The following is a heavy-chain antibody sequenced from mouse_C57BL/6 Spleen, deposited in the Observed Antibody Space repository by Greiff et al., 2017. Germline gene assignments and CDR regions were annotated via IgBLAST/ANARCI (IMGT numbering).Heavy chain of an antibody. CDR2: IYPGDGDT. CDR3: ADSSGCSFAY. J-gene: IGHJ3*01. D-gene: IGHD3-2*02. CDR1: GYAFSSSW. Sequence: VKLQQSGPELVKPGASVKISCKASGYAFSSSWMNWVKQRPGQGLEWIGRIYPGDGDTNYNGKFKGKATLTADKSSSTAYMQLSSLTSEDSAVYFCADSSGCSFAYWGPGPLVTVSA. V-gene: IGHV1-82*01.